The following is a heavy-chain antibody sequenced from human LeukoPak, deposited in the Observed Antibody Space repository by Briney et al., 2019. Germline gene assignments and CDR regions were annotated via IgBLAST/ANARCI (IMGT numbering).Heavy chain of an antibody. Sequence: PSETLSLTCTVSGGSISSYYWSWIRQPPGKGLEWSGYIYYSGSTNYNPSLKSRVTISVDTSKNQFSLKLSSVTAADTAVYYCARSPGEILTGYYQYFDYWGQGTLVTVSS. CDR3: ARSPGEILTGYYQYFDY. CDR2: IYYSGST. J-gene: IGHJ4*02. V-gene: IGHV4-59*01. D-gene: IGHD3-9*01. CDR1: GGSISSYY.